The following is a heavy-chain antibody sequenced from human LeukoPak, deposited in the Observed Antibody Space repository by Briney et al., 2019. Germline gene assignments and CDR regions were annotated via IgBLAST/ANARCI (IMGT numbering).Heavy chain of an antibody. CDR3: ARGVVVVAATLGRFDP. D-gene: IGHD2-15*01. CDR1: GFTFCSYA. J-gene: IGHJ5*02. V-gene: IGHV3-30*04. CDR2: ISYDGSNK. Sequence: PGGSLRLSCAASGFTFCSYAMHWVRQAPGKGLEWVAVISYDGSNKYYADSVKGRFTISRDNSKNTLYLQMNSLRAEDTAVYYCARGVVVVAATLGRFDPWGQGTLVTVSS.